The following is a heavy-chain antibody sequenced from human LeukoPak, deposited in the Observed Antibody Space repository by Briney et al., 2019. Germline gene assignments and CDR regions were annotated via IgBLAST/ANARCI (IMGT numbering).Heavy chain of an antibody. CDR2: INHSGST. J-gene: IGHJ3*02. D-gene: IGHD6-6*01. Sequence: SETLSLTCAVYGGSFGGHYWHWIRQTPWKGLEWIGEINHSGSTNYNPSLKRRVTISVDTSKNQFSLKLSSVTAADTAVYYCAREGIAARRLAFDIWGQGTMVTVSS. V-gene: IGHV4-34*01. CDR3: AREGIAARRLAFDI. CDR1: GGSFGGHY.